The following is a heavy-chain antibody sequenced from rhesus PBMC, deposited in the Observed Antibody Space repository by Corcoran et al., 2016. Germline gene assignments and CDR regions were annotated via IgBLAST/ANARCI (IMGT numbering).Heavy chain of an antibody. D-gene: IGHD1-44*01. CDR3: TRGGTSHAPVDY. V-gene: IGHV3S16*01. Sequence: EVQLVESGGGLVQHGGSLRLSCAASGFTFSSYGLTWVRQAPGKGLEWVSSLSSNINYIYYSDSGKGRFTISRDNAKNSLSLQMNSLRAEDTAVYYCTRGGTSHAPVDYWGQGVLVTVSS. J-gene: IGHJ4*01. CDR2: LSSNINYI. CDR1: GFTFSSYG.